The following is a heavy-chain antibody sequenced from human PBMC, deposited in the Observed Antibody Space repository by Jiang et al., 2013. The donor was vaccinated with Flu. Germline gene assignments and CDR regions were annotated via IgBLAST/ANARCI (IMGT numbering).Heavy chain of an antibody. CDR2: INHSGST. V-gene: IGHV4-34*01. J-gene: IGHJ5*02. CDR3: ARRMVWWTRGWFDP. CDR1: GGSFSGYY. D-gene: IGHD2-8*02. Sequence: GSGLVKPSETLSLTCAVYGGSFSGYYWSWIRQPPGKGLEWIGEINHSGSTNYNPSLKSRVTISVDTSKNQFSLKLSSVTAADTAVYYCARRMVWWTRGWFDPGAREPWSPSPQ.